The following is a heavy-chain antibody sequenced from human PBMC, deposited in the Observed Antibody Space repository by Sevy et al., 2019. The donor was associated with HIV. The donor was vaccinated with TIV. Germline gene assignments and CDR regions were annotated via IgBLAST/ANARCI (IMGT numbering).Heavy chain of an antibody. CDR2: IRNKANSDTT. D-gene: IGHD3-10*01. CDR3: ARVPTYGSVIYFLDY. J-gene: IGHJ4*02. CDR1: GFTFSDHY. Sequence: GGSLRLSCAASGFTFSDHYMDWVRQAPGKGLEWVGRIRNKANSDTTEYAASVKGRFTISKDDSKNSLYLRMNSLKTEDTAVYYCARVPTYGSVIYFLDYWGQGSLVTVSS. V-gene: IGHV3-72*01.